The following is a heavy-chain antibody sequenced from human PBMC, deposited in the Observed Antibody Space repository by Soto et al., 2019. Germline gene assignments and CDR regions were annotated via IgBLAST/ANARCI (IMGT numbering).Heavy chain of an antibody. D-gene: IGHD6-25*01. Sequence: GSLRLSCAASGFTFTSYAMTWVRQAPGKGLEWVSAITGSGITTYYADAVKGRFTISRDNSMRTLFLQMNSLRAEDTAVYFCAKTISARPYYFDQWGQGTLVTVSS. V-gene: IGHV3-23*01. J-gene: IGHJ4*02. CDR2: ITGSGITT. CDR1: GFTFTSYA. CDR3: AKTISARPYYFDQ.